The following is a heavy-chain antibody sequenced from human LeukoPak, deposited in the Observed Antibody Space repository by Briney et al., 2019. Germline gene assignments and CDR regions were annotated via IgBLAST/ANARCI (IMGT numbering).Heavy chain of an antibody. CDR3: ARDRVGYSYRPHDY. D-gene: IGHD5-18*01. CDR2: IYSSGNT. Sequence: SETLSLTCTVSGASISNYYWSWIRQPAGKGLEWIGRIYSSGNTDYSPSLKSRVTMSVDTSKNQFSLKLGSVTAADTALYYCARDRVGYSYRPHDYWGQGTLVTVSS. V-gene: IGHV4-4*07. CDR1: GASISNYY. J-gene: IGHJ4*02.